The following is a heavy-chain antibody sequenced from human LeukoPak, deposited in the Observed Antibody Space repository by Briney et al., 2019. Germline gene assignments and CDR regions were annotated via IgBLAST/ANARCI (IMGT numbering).Heavy chain of an antibody. CDR3: ARGSTSCHYTAPCMDS. V-gene: IGHV3-33*01. CDR1: EFIFSSYG. Sequence: GGSLRFSCAASEFIFSSYGIHWVRQAPGKGLEWVAVTWSDGRKTYYAGSVKGRFTISRDNSKNTVYLQMSSLRVEDTAVYYCARGSTSCHYTAPCMDSWGQGTLVTVSS. CDR2: TWSDGRKT. J-gene: IGHJ4*02. D-gene: IGHD2-2*01.